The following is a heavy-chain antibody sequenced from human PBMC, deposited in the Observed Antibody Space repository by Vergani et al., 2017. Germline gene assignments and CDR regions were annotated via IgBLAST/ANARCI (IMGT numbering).Heavy chain of an antibody. V-gene: IGHV4-39*07. CDR3: AREVDGYNVQSAVTRNYYYYGMDV. D-gene: IGHD5-24*01. CDR1: GGSISSSSYY. CDR2: IYYSGST. Sequence: QVQLQESGPGLVKPSQTLSLTCTVSGGSISSSSYYWGWIRQPPGKGLEWIGSIYYSGSTYYNPSLKSRVTISVDTSKNQFSLKLSSVTAADTAVYYCAREVDGYNVQSAVTRNYYYYGMDVWGQGTTVTVSS. J-gene: IGHJ6*02.